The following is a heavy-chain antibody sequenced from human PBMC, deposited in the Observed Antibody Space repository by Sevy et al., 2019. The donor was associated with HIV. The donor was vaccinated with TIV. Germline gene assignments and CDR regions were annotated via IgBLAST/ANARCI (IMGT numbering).Heavy chain of an antibody. V-gene: IGHV3-21*01. D-gene: IGHD2-15*01. CDR2: ISSSSNYI. J-gene: IGHJ6*02. Sequence: GGSLRLSCEASGFSFSDYTMTWVRQAPGKGLEWVSSISSSSNYISYADSMKGRFTISRDNTKNSLYLQMNSLRAEDTAVYYCARVVAYCSGGSCFPGYYYGMDVWGQGTTVTVSS. CDR1: GFSFSDYT. CDR3: ARVVAYCSGGSCFPGYYYGMDV.